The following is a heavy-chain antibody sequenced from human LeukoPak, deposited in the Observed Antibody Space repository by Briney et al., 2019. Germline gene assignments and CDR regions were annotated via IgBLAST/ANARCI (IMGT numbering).Heavy chain of an antibody. CDR1: GYSFSSYG. Sequence: ASVKVSCKASGYSFSSYGVTRVRQAPGQGLEWMGWISGYNGNTNYAQKVQDRVTLTRDTSSSTAYMELRSLRSDDTAVYYCARDRYYGSLGGDYWGQGTLVTVSS. V-gene: IGHV1-18*01. D-gene: IGHD3-10*01. CDR3: ARDRYYGSLGGDY. J-gene: IGHJ4*02. CDR2: ISGYNGNT.